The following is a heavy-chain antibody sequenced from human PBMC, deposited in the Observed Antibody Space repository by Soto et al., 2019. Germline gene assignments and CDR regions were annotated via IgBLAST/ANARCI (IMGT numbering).Heavy chain of an antibody. J-gene: IGHJ5*02. Sequence: SETLSLTCTVSGDSINTYFWNWIRRPPGKGLEWIGHISHSGSTIYNPSLRSRLTISMDTSKNQFSLRLSSVIAADTAVYYCARRTAGTGFDRGNWFDPWGREPLVTVSS. CDR1: GDSINTYF. D-gene: IGHD6-13*01. CDR3: ARRTAGTGFDRGNWFDP. V-gene: IGHV4-59*08. CDR2: ISHSGST.